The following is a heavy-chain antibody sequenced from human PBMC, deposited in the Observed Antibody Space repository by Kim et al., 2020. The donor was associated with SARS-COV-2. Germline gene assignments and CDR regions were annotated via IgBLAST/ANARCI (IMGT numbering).Heavy chain of an antibody. D-gene: IGHD3-10*01. V-gene: IGHV1-69*13. CDR1: GGTFSSYA. CDR3: ARDHITMVRGVISHIDYYYYGMDV. CDR2: IIPIFGTA. Sequence: SVKVSCKASGGTFSSYAISWVRQAPGQGLEWMGGIIPIFGTANYAQKFQGRVTITADESTSTAYMELSSLRSEDTAVYYCARDHITMVRGVISHIDYYYYGMDVWGQGTTVTVSS. J-gene: IGHJ6*02.